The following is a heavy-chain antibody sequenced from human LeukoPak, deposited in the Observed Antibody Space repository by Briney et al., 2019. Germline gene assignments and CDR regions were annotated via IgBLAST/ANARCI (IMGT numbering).Heavy chain of an antibody. CDR3: ARHSSDYRYDAFDI. Sequence: ASVKVSCKASGYTFSSYGISWVRQAPGQGLEWMGWISAYTGIKSYAQKVQGRVTMTTDTSTSTAYMELRSLRSDDTAVYYCARHSSDYRYDAFDIWGQGTSVIVSS. CDR1: GYTFSSYG. V-gene: IGHV1-18*01. CDR2: ISAYTGIK. D-gene: IGHD3-22*01. J-gene: IGHJ3*02.